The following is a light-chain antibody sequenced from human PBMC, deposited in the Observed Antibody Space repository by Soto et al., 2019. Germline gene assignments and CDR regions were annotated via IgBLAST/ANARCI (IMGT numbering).Light chain of an antibody. Sequence: EIVLTQSPATLSLSQGARATLSCRASQSVSSHLAWYQQKPGQAPRLLIYDASNRATGIPDRFSGSGSGTDFTLTISRLEPEDFAVYSCQQYGSAPRTFGQGTKVDIK. CDR2: DAS. J-gene: IGKJ1*01. CDR1: QSVSSH. CDR3: QQYGSAPRT. V-gene: IGKV3-20*01.